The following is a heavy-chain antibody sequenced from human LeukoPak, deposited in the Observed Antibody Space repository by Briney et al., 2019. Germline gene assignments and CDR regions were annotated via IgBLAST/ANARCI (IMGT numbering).Heavy chain of an antibody. V-gene: IGHV1-24*01. D-gene: IGHD3-9*01. J-gene: IGHJ4*02. CDR3: ARASLPVLRYFDWFDY. CDR1: GYTLTELS. CDR2: FDPEDGET. Sequence: GASVKVSCKVSGYTLTELSMHWVRQAPGKGLEWMGGFDPEDGETIYAQKFQGRVTITADESTSTAYMELSSLRSEDTAVYYCARASLPVLRYFDWFDYWGQGTLVTVSS.